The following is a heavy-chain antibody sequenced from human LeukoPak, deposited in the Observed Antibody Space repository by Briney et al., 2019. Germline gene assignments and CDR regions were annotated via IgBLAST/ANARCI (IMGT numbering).Heavy chain of an antibody. J-gene: IGHJ4*02. D-gene: IGHD6-13*01. V-gene: IGHV3-7*01. CDR2: IKPDGSDK. CDR3: ARLKGSSLYFDL. Sequence: GGSLRLSCVASGFTFSNNWMSWVRQARRKGVEWGANIKPDGSDKYYVDSGKGRFTISRDNANNSLYLQMNSLRVEDTAVYYCARLKGSSLYFDLWGQGTLVTVSS. CDR1: GFTFSNNW.